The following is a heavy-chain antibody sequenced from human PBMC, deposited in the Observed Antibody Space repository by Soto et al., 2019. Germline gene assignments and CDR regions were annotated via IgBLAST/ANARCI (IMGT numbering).Heavy chain of an antibody. CDR3: ARLSGGRDWNDPLDY. D-gene: IGHD1-1*01. Sequence: QLQLQESGPGLVKPSETLSLTCTVSGGSISSSSYYWGWIRQPPGKGLEWIGSIYYSGSTYYNPSLKSRVTISVDTSKNQFSLKLSSVTAADTAVYYCARLSGGRDWNDPLDYWGQGTLVTVSS. J-gene: IGHJ4*02. CDR1: GGSISSSSYY. V-gene: IGHV4-39*01. CDR2: IYYSGST.